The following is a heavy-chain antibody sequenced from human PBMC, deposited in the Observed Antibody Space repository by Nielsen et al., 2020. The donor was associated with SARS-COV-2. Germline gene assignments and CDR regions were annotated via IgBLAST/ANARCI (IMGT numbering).Heavy chain of an antibody. J-gene: IGHJ4*02. Sequence: GGSLRLSCAASGFTFSSYAMHWVRQAPGKGLEWVTFISYDGSVKYYADSVKGRFTISTDLSNNTLYLQMNSLRVEDTAIYYCTKGAQLGDYWGQGTLVTVSS. CDR1: GFTFSSYA. V-gene: IGHV3-30*04. CDR3: TKGAQLGDY. D-gene: IGHD6-13*01. CDR2: ISYDGSVK.